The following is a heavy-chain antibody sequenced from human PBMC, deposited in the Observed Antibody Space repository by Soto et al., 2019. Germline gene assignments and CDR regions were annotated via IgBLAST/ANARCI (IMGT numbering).Heavy chain of an antibody. CDR1: GGSSSAHY. V-gene: IGHV4-34*01. CDR3: ARRPGSGSYYLPLDY. D-gene: IGHD1-26*01. J-gene: IGHJ4*02. CDR2: INHSGTT. Sequence: SETLSLTCAVYGGSSSAHYWSWIRQPPGKGLEWIGEINHSGTTNYNPSLKSRVTISVDTSRNQFSLKVSSVTAADTAVYYCARRPGSGSYYLPLDYWGQGILVTV.